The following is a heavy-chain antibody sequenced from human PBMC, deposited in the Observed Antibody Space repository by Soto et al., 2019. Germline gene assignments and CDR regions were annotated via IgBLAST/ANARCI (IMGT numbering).Heavy chain of an antibody. J-gene: IGHJ3*02. Sequence: GESLKISCKGSGYSFTSYWIGWVRQMPGKGLEWMGIIYPGDSDTRYSPSFQGQVTISADKSISTAYLQWSSLKASDTAMYYCATRLYCSGGSCRAFDIWGQGTMVTVSS. V-gene: IGHV5-51*01. D-gene: IGHD2-15*01. CDR2: IYPGDSDT. CDR3: ATRLYCSGGSCRAFDI. CDR1: GYSFTSYW.